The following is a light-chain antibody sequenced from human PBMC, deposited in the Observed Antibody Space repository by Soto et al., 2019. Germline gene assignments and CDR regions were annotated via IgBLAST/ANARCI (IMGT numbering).Light chain of an antibody. CDR2: AAS. Sequence: QLTQSPSSLSASVGDRVSITCRASQGISSYLAWYQKKPGKAPNLLMYAASTLESGVPSRFSGSGSGTDFTLTISSLQPEYFATYYCQQFYTSPFSFGQGTRLEIK. V-gene: IGKV1-9*01. CDR3: QQFYTSPFS. CDR1: QGISSY. J-gene: IGKJ5*01.